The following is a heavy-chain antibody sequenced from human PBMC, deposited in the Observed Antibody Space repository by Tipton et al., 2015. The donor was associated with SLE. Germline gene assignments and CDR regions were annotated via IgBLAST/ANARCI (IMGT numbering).Heavy chain of an antibody. D-gene: IGHD4-11*01. J-gene: IGHJ1*01. V-gene: IGHV4-59*02. Sequence: TLSLTCTVSGGSVSSYYWTWIRQPPGKGLEWIAYIYYSGSTYYNPSLEGRVVISADTTKNHLFLKLTSLTAADTATYYCARSTVTTVRFLHWGQGTLVTVSS. CDR1: GGSVSSYY. CDR2: IYYSGST. CDR3: ARSTVTTVRFLH.